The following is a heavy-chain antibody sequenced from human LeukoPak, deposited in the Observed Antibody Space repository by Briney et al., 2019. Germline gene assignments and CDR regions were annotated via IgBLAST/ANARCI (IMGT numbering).Heavy chain of an antibody. J-gene: IGHJ4*02. V-gene: IGHV1-2*02. CDR2: INPHSGDT. CDR3: ATSGPDFLPVSPFLDF. Sequence: GASVKVSCKASGYSFTGYYMHWVRQAPGQGPEWMGWINPHSGDTESAQKFQGRVTMTRDTSINTAYMELTRLKSDDTAVYYCATSGPDFLPVSPFLDFWGQGTLVTVSS. CDR1: GYSFTGYY. D-gene: IGHD2/OR15-2a*01.